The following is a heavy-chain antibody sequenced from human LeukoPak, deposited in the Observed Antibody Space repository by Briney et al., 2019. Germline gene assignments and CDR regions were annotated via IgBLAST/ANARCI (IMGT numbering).Heavy chain of an antibody. CDR3: ATVKDVDIVATTTYYLDY. Sequence: ASVKVSCKVSGYTLTELSMHWVRQAPGKGLEWMGGFDPEDGETIYAQKFQGRVTMTEDTSTDTAYMELSSLRSEDTAVYYCATVKDVDIVATTTYYLDYWGQGTLVTVSS. V-gene: IGHV1-24*01. CDR2: FDPEDGET. J-gene: IGHJ4*02. CDR1: GYTLTELS. D-gene: IGHD5-12*01.